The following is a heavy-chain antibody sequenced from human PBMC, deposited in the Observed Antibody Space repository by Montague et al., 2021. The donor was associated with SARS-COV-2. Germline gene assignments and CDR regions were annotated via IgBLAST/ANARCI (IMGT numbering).Heavy chain of an antibody. CDR3: ATLPSSITIFGVVQGYYFDD. J-gene: IGHJ4*02. V-gene: IGHV4-4*02. CDR1: GDSISTDNW. D-gene: IGHD3-3*01. Sequence: SETLSLTCVVSGDSISTDNWWTWVRLPPGKGLEWVGEIYHTGSTKCKPSLKSRVTISVDTSKNQFSLKLSSVTAADTAVYYCATLPSSITIFGVVQGYYFDDWGQGTLVTVSS. CDR2: IYHTGST.